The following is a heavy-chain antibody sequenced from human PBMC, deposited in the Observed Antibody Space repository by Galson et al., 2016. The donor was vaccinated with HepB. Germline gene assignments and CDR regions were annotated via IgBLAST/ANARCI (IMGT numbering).Heavy chain of an antibody. CDR3: ARDGGTSHHYYNNMAV. CDR2: INTKTGNP. D-gene: IGHD3-16*01. J-gene: IGHJ6*02. V-gene: IGHV7-4-1*02. Sequence: SVKVSCKASGYTFSHYSMNWIRQAPGQGPEWMGWINTKTGNPTYAQGFTGRFVFSLDTAVSSVHLEISSLKAEDTAIYYCARDGGTSHHYYNNMAVWGQGTTVTVSS. CDR1: GYTFSHYS.